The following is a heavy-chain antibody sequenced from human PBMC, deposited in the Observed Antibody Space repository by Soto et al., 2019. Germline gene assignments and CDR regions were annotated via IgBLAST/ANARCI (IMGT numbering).Heavy chain of an antibody. J-gene: IGHJ4*01. D-gene: IGHD2-21*01. CDR2: MSFDGNSK. CDR1: GFSVSSYS. Sequence: GGSLRLSCAASGFSVSSYSMHLVRQSPGKGLEWVAAMSFDGNSKYFADSVKGRFKISRDTSKNTWSLEMESLGVGDSALYHCTRGRSMIDNDDLEYWGNGHQFTVSS. CDR3: TRGRSMIDNDDLEY. V-gene: IGHV3-30-3*01.